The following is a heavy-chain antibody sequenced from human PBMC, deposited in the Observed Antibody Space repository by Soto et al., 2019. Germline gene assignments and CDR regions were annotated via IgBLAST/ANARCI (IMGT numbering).Heavy chain of an antibody. J-gene: IGHJ4*02. CDR2: INSDGSST. Sequence: PGGSLRLSCSASGFIFSSHWMHWVRQSAEKGLVWVSRINSDGSSTAYADSVKGRFTISRDNAKNTLYLQVNSLRVEDTAVYYCARDRPDISNPTDHPMFDDWGQGTQVTVAA. V-gene: IGHV3-74*01. CDR3: ARDRPDISNPTDHPMFDD. CDR1: GFIFSSHW. D-gene: IGHD6-6*01.